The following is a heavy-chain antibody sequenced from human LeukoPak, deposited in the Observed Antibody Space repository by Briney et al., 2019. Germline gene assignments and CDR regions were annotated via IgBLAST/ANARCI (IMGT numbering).Heavy chain of an antibody. CDR1: GGSISSGSYY. CDR2: IYTSGST. D-gene: IGHD3-22*01. J-gene: IGHJ1*01. Sequence: PSETLSLTCTVSGGSISSGSYYWSWIRQPAGKGLEWIGRIYTSGSTIYNPSLKSRVTMSVDTSKNQFSLKLSSVTAADTAVYYCARGGYYESSGYYEYFQHWGQGTLVTVSS. V-gene: IGHV4-61*02. CDR3: ARGGYYESSGYYEYFQH.